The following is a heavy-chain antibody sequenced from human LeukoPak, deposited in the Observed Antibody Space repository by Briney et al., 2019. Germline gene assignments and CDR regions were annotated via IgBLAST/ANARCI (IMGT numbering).Heavy chain of an antibody. Sequence: PSETLSLTCTVSGGSISSYYWSWIRQPAGKGLEWIGRIYTSGSTNYNPSLKSRVTMSVDTSKNQFSLKLSSVTAADTAVYYCARDVWASMVRGVIPRYYYYYYGMDVWGQGTTVTVSS. J-gene: IGHJ6*02. CDR2: IYTSGST. D-gene: IGHD3-10*01. V-gene: IGHV4-4*07. CDR1: GGSISSYY. CDR3: ARDVWASMVRGVIPRYYYYYYGMDV.